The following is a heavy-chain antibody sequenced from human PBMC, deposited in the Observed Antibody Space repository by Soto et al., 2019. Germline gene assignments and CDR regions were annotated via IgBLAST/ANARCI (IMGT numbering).Heavy chain of an antibody. D-gene: IGHD2-8*01. Sequence: SETLSLTCTVSGGSISSGGYYWSWIRQHPGKGLEWIGYIYYSGSTYYNPSLKSRVTISVDTSKNQFSLKLSAVTAADTAVYYCARDSVYALYYYGMDVWGQGTTVTVSS. CDR2: IYYSGST. V-gene: IGHV4-31*03. CDR3: ARDSVYALYYYGMDV. J-gene: IGHJ6*02. CDR1: GGSISSGGYY.